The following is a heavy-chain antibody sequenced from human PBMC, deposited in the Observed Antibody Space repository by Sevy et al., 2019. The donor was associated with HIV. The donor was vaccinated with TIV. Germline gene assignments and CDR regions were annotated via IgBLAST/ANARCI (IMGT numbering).Heavy chain of an antibody. Sequence: GGSLRLSCAASGFTFSSYGMHWVRQAPGKGLEWVAVISYDGSNKYYADSVKGRFTISRDNSKNKLYLQMNSLRAEDTAVYYCAKDAYYDYVWGSYRYTPDAFDIWGQGTMVTVSS. J-gene: IGHJ3*02. V-gene: IGHV3-30*18. CDR3: AKDAYYDYVWGSYRYTPDAFDI. CDR2: ISYDGSNK. CDR1: GFTFSSYG. D-gene: IGHD3-16*02.